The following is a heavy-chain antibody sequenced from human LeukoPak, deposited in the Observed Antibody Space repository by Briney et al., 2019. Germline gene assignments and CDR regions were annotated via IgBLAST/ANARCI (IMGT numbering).Heavy chain of an antibody. CDR3: ARGVPAAISSLPWFDP. D-gene: IGHD2-2*01. V-gene: IGHV4-30-2*01. CDR2: IYHSGST. J-gene: IGHJ5*02. CDR1: GGSISSGGYS. Sequence: PSQTLSLTCAVSGGSISSGGYSWSWIRQPPGKGLEWIGYIYHSGSTYYNPSLKSRVTISVDRSKNQFSLKLSSVTAADTAVYYCARGVPAAISSLPWFDPWGQGTLVTVSS.